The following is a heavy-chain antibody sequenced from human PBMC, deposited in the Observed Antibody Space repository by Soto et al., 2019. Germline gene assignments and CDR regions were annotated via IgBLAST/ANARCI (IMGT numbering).Heavy chain of an antibody. Sequence: SETLSLTCTVSGGSISSYYWSWIRQPPGKGLEWIGYIYYSGSTNYNPSLKSRVTISVDTSKNQFSLKLSSVTAADTAMYYCARGPEYSSSWYFYYGMDVWGQGTTVTVSS. CDR3: ARGPEYSSSWYFYYGMDV. CDR2: IYYSGST. D-gene: IGHD6-13*01. V-gene: IGHV4-59*01. J-gene: IGHJ6*02. CDR1: GGSISSYY.